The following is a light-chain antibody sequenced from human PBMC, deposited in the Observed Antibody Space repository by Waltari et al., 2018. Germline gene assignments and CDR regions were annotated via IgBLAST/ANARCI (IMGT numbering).Light chain of an antibody. J-gene: IGLJ2*01. CDR3: SSYISSSTLEL. Sequence: QSALTQPASVSGSPGQSITISCTGTSSDVGGYNYVPWYQQHPGKAPKLMLYDVSNRPAGVSNRFSGSKSGNTASLTISGLQAEDEADYYCSSYISSSTLELFGGGTSLTVL. CDR1: SSDVGGYNY. CDR2: DVS. V-gene: IGLV2-14*03.